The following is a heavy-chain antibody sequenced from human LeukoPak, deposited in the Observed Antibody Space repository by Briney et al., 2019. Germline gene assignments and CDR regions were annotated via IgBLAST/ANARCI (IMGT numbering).Heavy chain of an antibody. CDR3: AALLAASGNWFDP. Sequence: ASVKVSCKASGYTFTDYYMHWVRQAPGQGLEWMGRIYPNSGGTNYAQKFQGRVAMTRVTSISTAYMELSRLRSDDTAVYYCAALLAASGNWFDPWGQGTLVTVSS. CDR1: GYTFTDYY. J-gene: IGHJ5*02. D-gene: IGHD6-13*01. V-gene: IGHV1-2*06. CDR2: IYPNSGGT.